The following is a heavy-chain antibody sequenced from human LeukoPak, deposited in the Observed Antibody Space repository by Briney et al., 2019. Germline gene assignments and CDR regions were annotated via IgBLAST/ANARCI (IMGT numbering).Heavy chain of an antibody. CDR3: AKRDYSSSWYYDY. D-gene: IGHD6-13*01. CDR2: IKQDGSEK. J-gene: IGHJ4*02. CDR1: GFTFSSYW. V-gene: IGHV3-7*03. Sequence: GGSLRLSCAASGFTFSSYWMSWVRQAPGKGLEWVANIKQDGSEKYYVDSVKGRFTISRDNSKNTLYLQMNSLRAEDTAVYYCAKRDYSSSWYYDYWGQGTLVTVSS.